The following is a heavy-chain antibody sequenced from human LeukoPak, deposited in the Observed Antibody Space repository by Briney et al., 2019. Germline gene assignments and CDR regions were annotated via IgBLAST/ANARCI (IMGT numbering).Heavy chain of an antibody. CDR2: IYNGGTT. J-gene: IGHJ4*02. Sequence: PSETLSLTCSVSGGSLSTYSWTWVRQSTGKRLEWIGSIYNGGTTNYNPSLKSRGTVSTVTAKNQFSRRLRSVSAADTAIYYCARDTTVASGMEYWGQGTLVSVSS. CDR1: GGSLSTYS. D-gene: IGHD5-12*01. V-gene: IGHV4-59*01. CDR3: ARDTTVASGMEY.